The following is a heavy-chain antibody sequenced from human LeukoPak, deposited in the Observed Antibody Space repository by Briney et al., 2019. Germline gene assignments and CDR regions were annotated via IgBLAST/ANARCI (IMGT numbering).Heavy chain of an antibody. Sequence: PGGSLRLSCAASGLTLSSYSMNWVRQAPGRGLEWVSSIPSGSSPIFYADSVKGRFTISRDNAKKSPYLKMKSLRGKNTAVYFCARRATYFYDSSGSPKKRAFDYWGQGTLVTVSS. CDR2: IPSGSSPI. CDR1: GLTLSSYS. D-gene: IGHD3-22*01. J-gene: IGHJ4*02. CDR3: ARRATYFYDSSGSPKKRAFDY. V-gene: IGHV3-48*01.